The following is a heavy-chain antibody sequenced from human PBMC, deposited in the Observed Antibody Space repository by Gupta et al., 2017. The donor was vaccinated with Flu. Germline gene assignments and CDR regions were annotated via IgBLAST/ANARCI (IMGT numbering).Heavy chain of an antibody. V-gene: IGHV4-30-4*01. D-gene: IGHD2-2*01. J-gene: IGHJ5*02. CDR3: AGIVIVPASRRFDP. Sequence: QLQLQESGPGLVTTSQTLSLTCTVSGGSMSSGDYYWTWVRQPPGKGLEWIGYIYNRGRTSYNPTLQSRVALSLDTSKRQFSLKLTSVTAADTAVYFCAGIVIVPASRRFDPWGQGTLVTVSS. CDR1: GGSMSSGDYY. CDR2: IYNRGRT.